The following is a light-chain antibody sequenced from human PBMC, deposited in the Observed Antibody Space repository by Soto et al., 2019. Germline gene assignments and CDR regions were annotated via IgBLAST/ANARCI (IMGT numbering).Light chain of an antibody. V-gene: IGLV2-14*01. CDR1: SSDVGGFNY. Sequence: QSAPTQPASVSGSPGQSITISCTGTSSDVGGFNYVSWYQQHPGKAPKVMIYEVTNRPSGVSDRFSGSKSGNTASLTISGIQVEDEADYYCSSFTSSGTRVFGTGTKVTVL. CDR2: EVT. J-gene: IGLJ1*01. CDR3: SSFTSSGTRV.